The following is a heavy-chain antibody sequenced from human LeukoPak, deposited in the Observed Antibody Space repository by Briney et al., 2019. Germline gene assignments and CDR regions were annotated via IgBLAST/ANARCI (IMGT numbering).Heavy chain of an antibody. CDR2: IYSGGST. CDR3: ARDSYDSSGSGDY. Sequence: TGGSLRLSCAASGFTVSSNYMSWVRQAPGKGLEWVSVIYSGGSTYYADSVKGRFTISRDNSKNTLYLQMNSLRAEDTAVYYCARDSYDSSGSGDYWGQGTLVTVSS. J-gene: IGHJ4*02. CDR1: GFTVSSNY. D-gene: IGHD3-22*01. V-gene: IGHV3-53*01.